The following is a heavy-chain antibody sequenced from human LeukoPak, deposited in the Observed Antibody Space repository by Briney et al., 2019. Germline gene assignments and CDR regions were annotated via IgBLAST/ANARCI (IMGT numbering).Heavy chain of an antibody. J-gene: IGHJ3*02. D-gene: IGHD4-23*01. CDR2: IIPILGIA. V-gene: IGHV1-69*04. Sequence: SVKVSCKASGGTFSSYAISWVRQAPGQGLEWMGRIIPILGIAKYAQKFQGRVTITADKSTSTAYMELNSLRSEDTAVYYCARDLMLDYGSNSGAFDIWGQGTMVTVSS. CDR1: GGTFSSYA. CDR3: ARDLMLDYGSNSGAFDI.